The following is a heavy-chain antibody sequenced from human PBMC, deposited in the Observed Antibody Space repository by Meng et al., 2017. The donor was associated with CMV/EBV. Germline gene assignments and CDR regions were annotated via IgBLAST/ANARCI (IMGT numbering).Heavy chain of an antibody. CDR2: IYYSGST. D-gene: IGHD6-19*01. CDR3: ARAGVPVDWFDP. Sequence: SETLSLTCTVSGGSISSYYWSWIRQPPGQGLEWIGYIYYSGSTNYNPSLKSRVTISVDTSKNQFSLKLSSVTAADTAVYYCARAGVPVDWFDPWGQGTLVTVSS. V-gene: IGHV4-59*01. J-gene: IGHJ5*02. CDR1: GGSISSYY.